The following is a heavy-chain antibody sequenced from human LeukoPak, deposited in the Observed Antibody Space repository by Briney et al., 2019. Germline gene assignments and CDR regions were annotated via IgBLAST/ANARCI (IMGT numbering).Heavy chain of an antibody. J-gene: IGHJ6*02. CDR2: IYYSGST. V-gene: IGHV4-30-4*01. CDR1: GGSISSGDYY. Sequence: PQTLSLTCAVSGGSISSGDYYWSWIRQPPGKGLEWIGYIYYSGSTYYNPSLKSRVTISVDTSKNQFSLKLSSVTAADTAVYYCATESDSYYYYGMDVWGQGTTVTVSS. CDR3: ATESDSYYYYGMDV.